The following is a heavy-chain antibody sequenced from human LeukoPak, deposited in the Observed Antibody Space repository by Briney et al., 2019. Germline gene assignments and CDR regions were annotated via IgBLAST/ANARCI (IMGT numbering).Heavy chain of an antibody. CDR1: GFTFDDYA. CDR3: ARDRGITVADAFDI. D-gene: IGHD4-23*01. CDR2: ISGGGGST. Sequence: PGGSLRLSCAASGFTFDDYAMHWVRQAPGKGLEWVSLISGGGGSTYYADSVKGRFTISRDNAKNSLYLQMNSLRAEDTALYYCARDRGITVADAFDIWGQGTMVTVSS. J-gene: IGHJ3*02. V-gene: IGHV3-43*02.